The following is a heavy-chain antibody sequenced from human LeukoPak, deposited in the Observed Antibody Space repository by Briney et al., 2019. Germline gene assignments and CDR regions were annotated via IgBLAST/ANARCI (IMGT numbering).Heavy chain of an antibody. V-gene: IGHV3-48*03. CDR1: GFTFSSYE. CDR2: ISSSVSTI. CDR3: ARGGSRWFLYYFDY. Sequence: GGSLRLSCAASGFTFSSYEMNWVREAPGKGLEWISYISSSVSTIYYADSVKGRFTISRDNAKNSLFLQMNSLRAEDTAIYYCARGGSRWFLYYFDYWRQGTLVTVSS. J-gene: IGHJ4*02. D-gene: IGHD3-3*01.